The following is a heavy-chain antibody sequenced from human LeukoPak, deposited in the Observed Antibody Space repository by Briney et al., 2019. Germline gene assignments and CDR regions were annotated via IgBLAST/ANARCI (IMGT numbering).Heavy chain of an antibody. CDR2: IKQDGSEK. J-gene: IGHJ4*02. V-gene: IGHV3-7*01. Sequence: GGSLRLSCAASGFTFSSYWMSWVRQAPGKGLEWVANIKQDGSEKYCVDSVKGRFTISRDNAKNSLYLQMNSLRAEDTAVYYCARALLLWFGEPKPNFDYWGKGTLVTVSS. CDR3: ARALLLWFGEPKPNFDY. D-gene: IGHD3-10*01. CDR1: GFTFSSYW.